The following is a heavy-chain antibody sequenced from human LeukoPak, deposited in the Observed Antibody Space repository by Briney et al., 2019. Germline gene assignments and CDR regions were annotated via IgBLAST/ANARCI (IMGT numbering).Heavy chain of an antibody. D-gene: IGHD5-12*01. J-gene: IGHJ4*02. Sequence: GGSLRLSCAASGFTFSSYGMHWVRQAPGKGPEWVSAISHSGGTTYYADSVKGRFTISRDNSKNTLYLQMNSLRAEDTAVYYCARGPSGYHNTGGQGTLVTVSS. CDR1: GFTFSSYG. CDR3: ARGPSGYHNT. V-gene: IGHV3-23*01. CDR2: ISHSGGTT.